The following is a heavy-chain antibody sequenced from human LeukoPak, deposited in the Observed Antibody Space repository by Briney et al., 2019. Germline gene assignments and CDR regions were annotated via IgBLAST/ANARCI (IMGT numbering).Heavy chain of an antibody. V-gene: IGHV3-43D*03. CDR1: GFTFDDYA. D-gene: IGHD6-13*01. J-gene: IGHJ4*02. CDR2: ISWDGGRT. Sequence: GGSLRLSCAASGFTFDDYAMHWVRQAPGKGLEWVSLISWDGGRTYYADSVRGRFIISRDNSKNSLYLQMNSLIPEDTALYYCAKYSHSSTWGFLDYWGQGTLVTVSS. CDR3: AKYSHSSTWGFLDY.